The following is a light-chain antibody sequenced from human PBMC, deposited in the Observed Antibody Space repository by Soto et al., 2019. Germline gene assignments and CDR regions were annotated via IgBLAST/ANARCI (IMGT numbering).Light chain of an antibody. CDR3: QSYDSSLSGYV. CDR2: GNS. Sequence: QSVLTQPPSVSGAPGQRVTISCTGSSSNIGAGYDVHWYQQLPGTAPKLLIYGNSNRPSGVPDRFSDSKSGTSASLAITGLQAEDEADYYCQSYDSSLSGYVFGAGTKSPS. CDR1: SSNIGAGYD. J-gene: IGLJ1*01. V-gene: IGLV1-40*01.